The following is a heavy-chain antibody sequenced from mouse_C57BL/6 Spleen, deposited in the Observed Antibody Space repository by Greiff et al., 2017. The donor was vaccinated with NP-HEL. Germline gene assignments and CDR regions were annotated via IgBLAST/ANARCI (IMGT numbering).Heavy chain of an antibody. Sequence: VQLQQSGAELVKPGASVKISCKASGYAFSSYWMNWVKQRPGKGLEWIGQIYPGDGDTNYNGKFKGKATLTADKSSSTAYMQLSSLTSEDSAVYFCARSGAGTWFDYWGQGTTLTVSS. CDR3: ARSGAGTWFDY. J-gene: IGHJ2*01. CDR1: GYAFSSYW. V-gene: IGHV1-80*01. CDR2: IYPGDGDT. D-gene: IGHD4-1*01.